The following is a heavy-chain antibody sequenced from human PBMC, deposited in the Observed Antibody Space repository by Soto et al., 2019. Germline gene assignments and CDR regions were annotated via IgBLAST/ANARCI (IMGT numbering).Heavy chain of an antibody. CDR2: INPNSGGT. D-gene: IGHD5-12*01. Sequence: QVQLVQSGAEVKKPGASVKVSCKASGYTFTGYYMHWVRQAPAQWLEWMGWINPNSGGTNYAQKFQGRVTMTRDTSLSTAYMELSRLRSDDTAVYYCAREVVEMATIYDYWGQGTLVTVSS. CDR1: GYTFTGYY. J-gene: IGHJ4*02. V-gene: IGHV1-2*02. CDR3: AREVVEMATIYDY.